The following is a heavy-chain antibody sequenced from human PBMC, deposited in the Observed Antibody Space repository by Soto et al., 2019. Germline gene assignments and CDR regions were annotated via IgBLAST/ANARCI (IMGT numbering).Heavy chain of an antibody. CDR1: GYRFTDYW. D-gene: IGHD6-6*01. CDR3: ARGVLPIYYFDF. Sequence: GESLKISCKGFGYRFTDYWIGWLRQMPGKGLEWMGIIYPGDSDTRYSPSFQGQVSISADKSISTAYLQWSSLKASDTAMYYCARGVLPIYYFDFWGQGXLVTVSS. CDR2: IYPGDSDT. V-gene: IGHV5-51*01. J-gene: IGHJ4*02.